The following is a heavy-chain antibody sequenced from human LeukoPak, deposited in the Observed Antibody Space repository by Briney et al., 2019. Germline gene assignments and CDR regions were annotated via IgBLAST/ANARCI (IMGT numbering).Heavy chain of an antibody. D-gene: IGHD6-13*01. V-gene: IGHV3-30-3*02. CDR3: AKSFLPISSSFWYLNFDC. CDR2: ISYDGSNN. Sequence: PGGSLRLSCAASRFTFSSFTMHWVRQAPGEGLEWVAVISYDGSNNYYADSVKGRFTISRDNSKNTLYLQMNSLRAEDTAVYYCAKSFLPISSSFWYLNFDCWGQGALVTVSS. J-gene: IGHJ4*02. CDR1: RFTFSSFT.